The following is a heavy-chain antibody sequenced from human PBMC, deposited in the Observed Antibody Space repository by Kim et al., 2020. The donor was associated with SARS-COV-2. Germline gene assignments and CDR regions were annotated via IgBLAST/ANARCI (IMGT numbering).Heavy chain of an antibody. Sequence: ASVKVSCKASGYTFTGYYMHWVRQAPGQGLEWMGWINPNSGGTNYAQKFQGWVTMTRDTSISTAYMELSRLRSDDTAVYYCAREAIAAAGNYFDYWGQGTLVTVSS. CDR3: AREAIAAAGNYFDY. D-gene: IGHD6-13*01. V-gene: IGHV1-2*04. CDR2: INPNSGGT. J-gene: IGHJ4*02. CDR1: GYTFTGYY.